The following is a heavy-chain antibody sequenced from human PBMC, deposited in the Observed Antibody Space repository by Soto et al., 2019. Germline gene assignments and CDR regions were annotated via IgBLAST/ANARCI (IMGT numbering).Heavy chain of an antibody. Sequence: ASVKVSCKASGGTFRSYTISWVRQAPGQGLEWMGGIIPIFGTANYAQKFQGRVTITADESTSTAYMELSSLRSEDTAVYYCASGDYYDSSGYYGPFYYYGMDVWGQGTTVTVSS. D-gene: IGHD3-22*01. V-gene: IGHV1-69*13. CDR1: GGTFRSYT. CDR2: IIPIFGTA. J-gene: IGHJ6*02. CDR3: ASGDYYDSSGYYGPFYYYGMDV.